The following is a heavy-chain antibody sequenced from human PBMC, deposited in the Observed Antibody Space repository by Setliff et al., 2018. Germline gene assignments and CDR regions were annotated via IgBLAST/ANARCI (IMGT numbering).Heavy chain of an antibody. D-gene: IGHD6-19*01. Sequence: ASVKVSCKASGYTFMSYDINWVRQATGQGLEWLGWVSTYNGDTKSAQKFRGRVTMTTDISTSTVYMELRTLRSDDTAVYYCARRPIALAGYRKGAFDIWGQGTMVTVSS. V-gene: IGHV1-18*01. CDR1: GYTFMSYD. J-gene: IGHJ3*02. CDR2: VSTYNGDT. CDR3: ARRPIALAGYRKGAFDI.